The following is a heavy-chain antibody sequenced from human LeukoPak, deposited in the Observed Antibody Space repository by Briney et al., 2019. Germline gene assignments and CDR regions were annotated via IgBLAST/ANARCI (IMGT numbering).Heavy chain of an antibody. V-gene: IGHV4-59*08. Sequence: PSETLSLTCTVSGGSISSYYWSWIRQPPGKGLEWIGYIYYTGRTDYNPSFKGRVTISVDTSKNQFSLKLSSVTAADTAVFYCARCRRGGDCWLFDYWGQGTLVTVSS. CDR2: IYYTGRT. CDR3: ARCRRGGDCWLFDY. D-gene: IGHD2-21*02. CDR1: GGSISSYY. J-gene: IGHJ4*02.